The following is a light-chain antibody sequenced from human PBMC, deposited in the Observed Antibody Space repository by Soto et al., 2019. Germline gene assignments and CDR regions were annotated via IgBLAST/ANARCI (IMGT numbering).Light chain of an antibody. CDR1: QSVSSSY. CDR2: GAS. Sequence: EIVLTQSPGTLSLSPGERATLSCRASQSVSSSYLAWYQQKPGQAPRLLIYGASSRATGIPDRFSGSESGTDFTLTISRLEPEDFAVYYCQQYGSSTVFTFGPGTKVDIK. CDR3: QQYGSSTVFT. J-gene: IGKJ3*01. V-gene: IGKV3-20*01.